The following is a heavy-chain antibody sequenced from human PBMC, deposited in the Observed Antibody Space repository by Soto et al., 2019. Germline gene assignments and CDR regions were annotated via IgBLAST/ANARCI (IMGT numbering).Heavy chain of an antibody. CDR1: GFTFSSYV. V-gene: IGHV3-30*18. D-gene: IGHD6-6*01. CDR3: GNRRRGSSSSLPDY. J-gene: IGHJ4*02. CDR2: ISYDGSNK. Sequence: QVQLVESGGGVVQPGRSLRLSCAASGFTFSSYVMHWVRQAPGKGLEWVAVISYDGSNKYYADSVKGRFTISRDNSKNTLYLEMDGLRAEETAVYYCGNRRRGSSSSLPDYWGQGTLVTVAS.